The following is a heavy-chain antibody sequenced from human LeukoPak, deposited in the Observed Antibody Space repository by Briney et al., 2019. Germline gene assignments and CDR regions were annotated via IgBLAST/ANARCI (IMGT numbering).Heavy chain of an antibody. D-gene: IGHD6-13*01. CDR3: ARDDSPPAAGTGGNIDY. V-gene: IGHV3-30-3*01. CDR1: GFTFSSYA. Sequence: PGGSLRLSCAASGFTFSSYAMHWVRQAPGKGLDWVAVISYDGSNEYYADSVKGRFTISRDNSKNTLYLQMNSLRAEDTAVYYCARDDSPPAAGTGGNIDYWGQGTLVTVSS. CDR2: ISYDGSNE. J-gene: IGHJ4*02.